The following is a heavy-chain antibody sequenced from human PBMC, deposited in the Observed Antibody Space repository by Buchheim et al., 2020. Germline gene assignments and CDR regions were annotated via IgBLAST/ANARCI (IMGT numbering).Heavy chain of an antibody. Sequence: EVQVVESGGTLVQPGGSLRLSCTASGFTPSSDWMDWVRQAPGKGLEWVANINQDGSEKYIVDSVRGRFTISRDNAKNSVYLQMNSLRAEDTAVYYCSRRLDYWGQETL. CDR3: SRRLDY. V-gene: IGHV3-7*01. J-gene: IGHJ4*02. CDR1: GFTPSSDW. CDR2: INQDGSEK.